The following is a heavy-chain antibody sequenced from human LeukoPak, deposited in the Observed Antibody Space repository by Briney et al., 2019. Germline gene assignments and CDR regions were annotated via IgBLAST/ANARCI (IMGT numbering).Heavy chain of an antibody. CDR1: GFTFSIYT. D-gene: IGHD2-2*01. CDR2: ISYDGNNE. CDR3: ARSDCSSINCYEAFDI. Sequence: GGSLRLSCAASGFTFSIYTMHWVRQAPGKGLEWVAVISYDGNNEHYADSVKGRFSIFRDNSMRTLYLQMSSLRPEDTAVYSCARSDCSSINCYEAFDIWGQGTMVTVSS. V-gene: IGHV3-30-3*01. J-gene: IGHJ3*02.